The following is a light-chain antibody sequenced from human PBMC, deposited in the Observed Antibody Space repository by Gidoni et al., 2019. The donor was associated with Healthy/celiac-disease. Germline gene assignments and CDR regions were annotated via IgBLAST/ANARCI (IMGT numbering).Light chain of an antibody. CDR3: CSYAGSSTHVV. V-gene: IGLV2-23*01. CDR2: EGS. J-gene: IGLJ2*01. CDR1: SSDVGSHNL. Sequence: QSALTPPASVSGSPGQSTTISCTGTSSDVGSHNLVSWYQQHPGKAPKLMIYEGSKRPSGVSNRFSGSKSGNTASLTIAGLQAEDEADYYCCSYAGSSTHVVFGGGTKLTVL.